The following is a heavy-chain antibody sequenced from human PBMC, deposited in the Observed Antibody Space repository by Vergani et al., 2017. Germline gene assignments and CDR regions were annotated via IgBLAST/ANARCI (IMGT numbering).Heavy chain of an antibody. CDR3: ARGLVRGGYCSGGSCLGFDY. Sequence: EVQLVESGGGLVQPGGSLRLSCAASGFTFSSYWMSWVRQAPGKGLEWVANIKQDGSEKYYVDSVKGRFTISRDNAKNSLYLQMNSLRAEDTAVYYCARGLVRGGYCSGGSCLGFDYWGQGTLVTVSS. CDR1: GFTFSSYW. CDR2: IKQDGSEK. D-gene: IGHD2-15*01. J-gene: IGHJ4*02. V-gene: IGHV3-7*01.